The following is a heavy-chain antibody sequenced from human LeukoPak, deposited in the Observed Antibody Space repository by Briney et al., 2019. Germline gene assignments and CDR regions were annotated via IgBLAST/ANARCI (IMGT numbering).Heavy chain of an antibody. Sequence: PGGSLRLSCEVSGFNFNSYIMNWVRQAPGRGLEWVAVVSHDGSDKSFADSVKGRFTISRDNSKNTLYLQMNSLRAEDTAVYYCAKGNGYSSSSYYYYYMDAWGKGTTVTVSS. CDR2: VSHDGSDK. CDR3: AKGNGYSSSSYYYYYMDA. D-gene: IGHD6-6*01. J-gene: IGHJ6*03. CDR1: GFNFNSYI. V-gene: IGHV3-30-3*01.